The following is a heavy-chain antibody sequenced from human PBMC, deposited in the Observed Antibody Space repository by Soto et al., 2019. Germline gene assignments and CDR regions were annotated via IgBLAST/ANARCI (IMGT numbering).Heavy chain of an antibody. Sequence: PGGSLRLSCAASGFTFSSYAMSWVRQAPGKGLEWVSAISGSGGSTYYADSVKGRFTISRDNSKNTLYLQMNSLRAEDTAVYYCAKDSCRSGWLQLREGAFDIWGQGTMVT. CDR2: ISGSGGST. CDR3: AKDSCRSGWLQLREGAFDI. D-gene: IGHD5-12*01. V-gene: IGHV3-23*01. CDR1: GFTFSSYA. J-gene: IGHJ3*02.